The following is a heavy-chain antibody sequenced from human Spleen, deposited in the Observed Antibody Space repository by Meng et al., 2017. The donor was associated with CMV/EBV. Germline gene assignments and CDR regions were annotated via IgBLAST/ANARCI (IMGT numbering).Heavy chain of an antibody. D-gene: IGHD6-6*01. J-gene: IGHJ4*02. V-gene: IGHV5-51*01. Sequence: GESLKISCKSSGYSFTNYWIGWVRQMPGRGLEWMGIIYPGDSDTRYSPSFQGQVTISADKSISTAYLQWNSLKASDTAMYYCTVAIVSRPGDYWGQGTLVTVSS. CDR3: TVAIVSRPGDY. CDR2: IYPGDSDT. CDR1: GYSFTNYW.